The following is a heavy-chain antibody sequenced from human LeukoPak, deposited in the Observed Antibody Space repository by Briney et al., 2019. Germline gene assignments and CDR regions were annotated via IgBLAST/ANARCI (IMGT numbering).Heavy chain of an antibody. V-gene: IGHV4-34*01. CDR1: GGSFSGYY. CDR2: INHSGST. CDR3: ASQPYGSGRYYFDY. Sequence: PSGTLSLTCAVYGGSFSGYYWSWIRQPPGKGLEWIGEINHSGSTNYNPSLKGRVTISVDTSKNQFSLKLSSVTAADTAVYYCASQPYGSGRYYFDYWGQGTLVTVSS. J-gene: IGHJ4*02. D-gene: IGHD3-10*01.